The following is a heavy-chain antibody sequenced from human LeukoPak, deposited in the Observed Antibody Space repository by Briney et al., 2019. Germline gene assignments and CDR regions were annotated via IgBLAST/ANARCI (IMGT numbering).Heavy chain of an antibody. CDR3: ARGAGSYGDYKYYYYYMDV. J-gene: IGHJ6*03. Sequence: GSLRLSCAASGFTFSSYWMSWVRQAPGKGLEWVANIKQDGSEKYYVDSVKGRFTISRDNAKNSLYLQMNSLRAEDTAVYYCARGAGSYGDYKYYYYYMDVWGKGTTVTVSS. CDR2: IKQDGSEK. V-gene: IGHV3-7*04. D-gene: IGHD4-17*01. CDR1: GFTFSSYW.